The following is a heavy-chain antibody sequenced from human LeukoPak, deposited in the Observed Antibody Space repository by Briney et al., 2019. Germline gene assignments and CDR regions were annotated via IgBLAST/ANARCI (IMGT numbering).Heavy chain of an antibody. CDR2: IGRNGGDI. J-gene: IGHJ4*02. D-gene: IGHD3-22*01. CDR3: AREYYGSSGYYDY. CDR1: GFTFSSYA. Sequence: GGSLRLSCAASGFTFSSYAMTWVRQAPGKGLEWVSVIGRNGGDIQYADSVKGRFTISRDNSKNTLYLQMNSLRAEDTAVYYCAREYYGSSGYYDYWGQGTLVTVSS. V-gene: IGHV3-23*01.